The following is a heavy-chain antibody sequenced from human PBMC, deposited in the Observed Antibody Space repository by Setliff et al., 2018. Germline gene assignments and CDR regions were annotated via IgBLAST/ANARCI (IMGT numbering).Heavy chain of an antibody. CDR1: GFTFSSYA. J-gene: IGHJ4*02. V-gene: IGHV3-23*01. Sequence: PGESLKISCAASGFTFSSYAMSWVRQAPGKGLEWVSAISGSGDATYYADSVKGRFTISRDNSKNTLYLQMNSLRAEDTAIYYCARRYYGSGSYFDYWGQGTLVTVSS. CDR3: ARRYYGSGSYFDY. D-gene: IGHD3-10*01. CDR2: ISGSGDAT.